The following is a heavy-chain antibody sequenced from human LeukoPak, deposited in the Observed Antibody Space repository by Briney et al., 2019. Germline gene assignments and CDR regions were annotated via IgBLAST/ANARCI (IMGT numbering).Heavy chain of an antibody. V-gene: IGHV3-21*01. Sequence: KAGGSLRLSCAASGFTFSTYTMNWVRQAPGEGLEWVSSISSSSIYIYYTDSVKGRFTISRDNARNSVYLQMNNLRAEDTAVYYCARVNGDYERGGAPDYWGQGTLVTVSS. J-gene: IGHJ4*02. CDR3: ARVNGDYERGGAPDY. D-gene: IGHD4-17*01. CDR1: GFTFSTYT. CDR2: ISSSSIYI.